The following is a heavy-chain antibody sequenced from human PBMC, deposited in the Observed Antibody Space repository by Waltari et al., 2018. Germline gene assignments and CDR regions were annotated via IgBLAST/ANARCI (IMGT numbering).Heavy chain of an antibody. J-gene: IGHJ6*02. CDR1: GFTFSSYA. D-gene: IGHD3-3*01. CDR3: AKEEGNDFWSGYYKRPLGYYGMDV. V-gene: IGHV3-23*01. CDR2: ISGSVGST. Sequence: EVQLLESGGGLVQTGGSLRLSCAASGFTFSSYAMSWVRKAPGKGMEWVSAISGSVGSTYYAHSVKGRFTSSRDNSKNTLYLQMNSLRAEDTAVYYCAKEEGNDFWSGYYKRPLGYYGMDVWGQGTTVTVSS.